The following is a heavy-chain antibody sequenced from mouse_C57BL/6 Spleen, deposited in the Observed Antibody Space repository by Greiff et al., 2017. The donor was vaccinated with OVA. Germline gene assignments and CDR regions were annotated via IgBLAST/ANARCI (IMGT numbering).Heavy chain of an antibody. CDR2: IYPSDSEN. D-gene: IGHD2-10*01. CDR1: GYTFTSYW. V-gene: IGHV1-61*01. Sequence: QVQLQQPGAELVRPGSSVKLSCKASGYTFTSYWMDWVKQRPGQGLEWIGNIYPSDSENNYNQKLKDKATLTVDKSSTTAYMQLSSLTSEDSAVYYCARAPSYYGNYVGYYAMDYGGQGTSVTVSS. CDR3: ARAPSYYGNYVGYYAMDY. J-gene: IGHJ4*01.